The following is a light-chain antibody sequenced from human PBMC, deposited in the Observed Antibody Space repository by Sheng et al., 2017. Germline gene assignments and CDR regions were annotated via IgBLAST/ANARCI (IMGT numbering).Light chain of an antibody. CDR2: GAS. J-gene: IGKJ4*01. V-gene: IGKV3-20*01. Sequence: EIVLTQSPGTLSLSPGERATLSCRASQSVSSSYLAWYQQKPGQAPRLLIYGASSRATGIPDRFSGSGSGTDFTLTISGLQAEDFATYYCQQTYSSPPLTFGGGTKVEI. CDR3: QQTYSSPPLT. CDR1: QSVSSSY.